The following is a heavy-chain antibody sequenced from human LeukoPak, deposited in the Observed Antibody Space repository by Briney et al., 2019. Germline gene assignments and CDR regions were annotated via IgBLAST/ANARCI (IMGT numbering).Heavy chain of an antibody. CDR1: GGSFSGYY. Sequence: SETLSLTCAVSGGSFSGYYWSWIRQPPRKGLEWIGEINHSGSTNYNPSLKSRVTISVNTSKNQFSLKLSSVTAADTAVYYCARANRHRGVAVVPASSGYWGQGTLVTVSS. J-gene: IGHJ4*02. CDR2: INHSGST. V-gene: IGHV4-34*01. D-gene: IGHD2-2*01. CDR3: ARANRHRGVAVVPASSGY.